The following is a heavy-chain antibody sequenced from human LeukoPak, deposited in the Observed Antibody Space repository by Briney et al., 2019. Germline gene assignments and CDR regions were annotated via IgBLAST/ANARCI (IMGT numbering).Heavy chain of an antibody. CDR1: GFTFSDYY. Sequence: GGSLRLSCAASGFTFSDYYMSWIRQAPGKGLEWVSYISSSGSTIYYADSVKGRFTISRDNSKNTLYLQMNSLRAEDTAVYYCANLGLVTSSSISYFDYRGQGILVTVSS. D-gene: IGHD3/OR15-3a*01. CDR2: ISSSGSTI. J-gene: IGHJ4*02. CDR3: ANLGLVTSSSISYFDY. V-gene: IGHV3-11*04.